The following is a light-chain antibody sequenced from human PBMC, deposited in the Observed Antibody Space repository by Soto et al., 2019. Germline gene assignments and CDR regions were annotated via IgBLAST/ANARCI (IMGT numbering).Light chain of an antibody. CDR3: QTWGTGILV. CDR1: SRHSSYA. CDR2: LNSDGRH. J-gene: IGLJ2*01. V-gene: IGLV4-69*01. Sequence: QLVLTQSPSASASLGASVKLTCTLSSRHSSYAIAWHQQQPEKGPRYLMKLNSDGRHTKGDGIPDRFSGSSPGTERYLTNSSLQSEDEADYYCQTWGTGILVFGGGTKLTVL.